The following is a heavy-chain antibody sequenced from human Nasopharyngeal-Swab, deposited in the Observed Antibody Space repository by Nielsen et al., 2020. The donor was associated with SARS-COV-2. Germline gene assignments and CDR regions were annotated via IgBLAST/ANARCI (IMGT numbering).Heavy chain of an antibody. CDR2: IYYSGST. CDR3: ARDRVAAGMDV. CDR1: GGYISSYY. Sequence: GALRLYCTVSGGYISSYYWSWIRQPTGKGLEWIGYIYYSGSTNYNPSLKSRVTISVDTSKNQFSLKLSSVTAADTAVYYCARDRVAAGMDVWGKGTTVTVSS. V-gene: IGHV4-59*01. D-gene: IGHD3-10*01. J-gene: IGHJ6*03.